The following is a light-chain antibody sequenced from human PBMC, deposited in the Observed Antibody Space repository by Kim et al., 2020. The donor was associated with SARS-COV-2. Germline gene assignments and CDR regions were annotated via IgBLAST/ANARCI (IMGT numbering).Light chain of an antibody. CDR3: QTWGAGIIV. J-gene: IGLJ2*01. V-gene: IGLV4-69*01. Sequence: SVRLTCTLNSGHRFNTIAWHQQLPGKGPRYLMKLNSDGSHSKGDEIPDRFSGSSSGAERYLTISSLQSEDEADYYCQTWGAGIIVFGGGTQLTVL. CDR1: SGHRFNT. CDR2: LNSDGSH.